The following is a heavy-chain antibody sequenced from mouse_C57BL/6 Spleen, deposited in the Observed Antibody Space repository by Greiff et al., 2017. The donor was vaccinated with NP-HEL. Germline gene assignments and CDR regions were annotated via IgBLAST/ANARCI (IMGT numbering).Heavy chain of an antibody. J-gene: IGHJ3*01. CDR3: ARSGSYYSNYGGFAY. D-gene: IGHD2-5*01. CDR2: INPNNGGT. CDR1: GYTFTDYY. V-gene: IGHV1-26*01. Sequence: VQLQQSGPELVKPGASVKISCKASGYTFTDYYMNWVKQSHGKSLEWIGDINPNNGGTSYNQKFKGKATLTVDKSSSTAYMELRSLTSEDSAVYYCARSGSYYSNYGGFAYWGQGTLVTVSA.